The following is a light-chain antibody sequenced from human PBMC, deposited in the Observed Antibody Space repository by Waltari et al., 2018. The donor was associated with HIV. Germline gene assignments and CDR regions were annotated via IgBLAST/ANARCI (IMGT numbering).Light chain of an antibody. Sequence: QSVLTQPPSASGTPGQRVTISCSGGRSHIGDNTVHCYQHLPGTAPKLLIYKSDQRPSGVPDRFSGSKSDTSASLAISGLQSEDEADYYCATWDDSLNGRVFGGGTKLTVL. CDR3: ATWDDSLNGRV. V-gene: IGLV1-44*01. J-gene: IGLJ3*02. CDR1: RSHIGDNT. CDR2: KSD.